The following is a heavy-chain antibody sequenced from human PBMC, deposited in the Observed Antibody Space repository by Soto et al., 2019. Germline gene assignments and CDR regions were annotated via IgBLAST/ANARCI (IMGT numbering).Heavy chain of an antibody. D-gene: IGHD6-13*01. CDR1: SDSISSYY. Sequence: SETLSLTCTVSSDSISSYYWSWIQQPPGKRLEWIGYISYSGSTDYNPSLKSRVTISGDTSKNQFSLKVSSVTAADTAVYYCARGTSWQLPFDYWGQVPRIAVSS. J-gene: IGHJ4*02. CDR3: ARGTSWQLPFDY. CDR2: ISYSGST. V-gene: IGHV4-59*01.